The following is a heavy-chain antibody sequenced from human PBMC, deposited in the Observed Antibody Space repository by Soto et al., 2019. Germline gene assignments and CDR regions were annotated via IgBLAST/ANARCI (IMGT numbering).Heavy chain of an antibody. J-gene: IGHJ4*02. D-gene: IGHD5-12*01. Sequence: PSQTLSLTCAISGDSVSSNSAAWNWIRQSPSRGLEWLGRTYYRSKWYNDYAVSVKSRITINPYTSKNQFSLQLDSVTPEDTAVYYCAREPLRSRLGYSGYEYFDYWGQGTLVTVSS. CDR2: TYYRSKWYN. V-gene: IGHV6-1*01. CDR3: AREPLRSRLGYSGYEYFDY. CDR1: GDSVSSNSAA.